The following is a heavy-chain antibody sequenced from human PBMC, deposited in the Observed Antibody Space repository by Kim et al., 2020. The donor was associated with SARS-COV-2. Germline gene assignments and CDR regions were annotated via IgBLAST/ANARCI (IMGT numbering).Heavy chain of an antibody. CDR2: IYNNGGT. D-gene: IGHD3-16*02. J-gene: IGHJ4*02. Sequence: SETLSLTCTVSGGSISNYYWSWIRQPPGKGLEWIGSIYNNGGTNYNPSLKSRVTISLDTSKNQFSLNLSSVTAADTAVYYCARVFIVYYFDPWGQGTLVT. CDR1: GGSISNYY. V-gene: IGHV4-59*01. CDR3: ARVFIVYYFDP.